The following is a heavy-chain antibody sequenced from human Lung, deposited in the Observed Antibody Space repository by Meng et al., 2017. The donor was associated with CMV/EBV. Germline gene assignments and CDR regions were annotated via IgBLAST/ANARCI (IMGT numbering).Heavy chain of an antibody. Sequence: GGSXRLXCAASGFTFDDYAMSWVRQVPGKGLEWVSGINWNGGSTRYVDSVKGRFTISRDNAKNSLYLQMNSLRAEDTAFYYCARVWQQLEYYFDYWGQGAXVTVSS. CDR2: INWNGGST. CDR3: ARVWQQLEYYFDY. V-gene: IGHV3-20*04. D-gene: IGHD6-13*01. CDR1: GFTFDDYA. J-gene: IGHJ4*02.